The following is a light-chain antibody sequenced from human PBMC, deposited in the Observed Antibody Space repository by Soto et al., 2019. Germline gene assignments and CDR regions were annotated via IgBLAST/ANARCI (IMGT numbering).Light chain of an antibody. CDR3: LLFYGGARV. CDR1: TGTVTSGYS. V-gene: IGLV7-43*01. Sequence: QAVVTQEPSLTVSPGGTVTLTCASSTGTVTSGYSPSWFQQKPGQAPRSLIYNTSKKYSWTPARFSGSLLGGKAALTLSGVQPEDEADYYCLLFYGGARVFGGGTKVTVL. J-gene: IGLJ3*02. CDR2: NTS.